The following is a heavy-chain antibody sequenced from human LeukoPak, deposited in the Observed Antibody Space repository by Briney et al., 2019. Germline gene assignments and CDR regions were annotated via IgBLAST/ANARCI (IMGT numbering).Heavy chain of an antibody. CDR2: INHSGST. Sequence: SETLSLTCAVYGGSFSGYYWSWIRQPPGKGLEWIGEINHSGSTNYNPSLKSRVTISVGTSKNQFSLKLSSVTAADTAVYYCARAVAGTVFDYWGQGTLVTVPS. CDR3: ARAVAGTVFDY. D-gene: IGHD6-19*01. J-gene: IGHJ4*02. CDR1: GGSFSGYY. V-gene: IGHV4-34*01.